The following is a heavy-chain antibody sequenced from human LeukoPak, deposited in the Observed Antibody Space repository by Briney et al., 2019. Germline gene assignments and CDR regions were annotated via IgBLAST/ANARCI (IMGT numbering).Heavy chain of an antibody. CDR2: ISGTGGST. CDR3: AKVSVRGPNDNWFDP. D-gene: IGHD3-10*02. Sequence: GGSLRLSCAASGFTFSSYAMSWVRQAPGKGLEWVSVISGTGGSTYYADSVKGRFAISRDNSKNTLFLQMNSLRAEDTAVYYCAKVSVRGPNDNWFDPWGQGTLVTVSS. J-gene: IGHJ5*02. V-gene: IGHV3-23*01. CDR1: GFTFSSYA.